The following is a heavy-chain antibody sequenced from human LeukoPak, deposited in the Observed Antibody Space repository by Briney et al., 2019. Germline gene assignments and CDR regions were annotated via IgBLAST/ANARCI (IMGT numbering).Heavy chain of an antibody. J-gene: IGHJ3*02. CDR3: AKESAAGTCFDI. CDR2: ISAYNGNT. CDR1: GYTFTSYG. V-gene: IGHV1-18*01. Sequence: ASVKVSCKASGYTFTSYGISWVRQAPGQGLEWMGWISAYNGNTNYAQKLQGRVTMTTDTSTSTAYMELRSLRPDDTAVYYCAKESAAGTCFDIWGQGTMVTVSS. D-gene: IGHD6-13*01.